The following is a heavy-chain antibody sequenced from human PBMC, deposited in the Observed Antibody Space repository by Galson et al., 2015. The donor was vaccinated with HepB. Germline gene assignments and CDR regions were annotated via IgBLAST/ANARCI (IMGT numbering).Heavy chain of an antibody. D-gene: IGHD2-2*02. Sequence: SLRLSCAASGFDFITYTINWLRQAPGKGLEWVSSIDSTSNYLFYADSVEGQFTISRNNAKNSLYLQMNSLRAEDTAVYYCAKDLRGCNSTSCYSDAFDIWGQGTTVTVSS. CDR1: GFDFITYT. J-gene: IGHJ3*02. V-gene: IGHV3-21*01. CDR3: AKDLRGCNSTSCYSDAFDI. CDR2: IDSTSNYL.